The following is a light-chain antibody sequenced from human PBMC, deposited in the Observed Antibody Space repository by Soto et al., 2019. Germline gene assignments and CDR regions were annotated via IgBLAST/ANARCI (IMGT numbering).Light chain of an antibody. Sequence: QSVLTQSPSASGTPGQRVTISCYGSSSNIGSYPVYWYQQLPGTAPKLLINSDDQRPSGVPDRFSAYKSGTSASLAISGLRSEHEADYYCATWDASLSGHVFGAGTKVTVL. J-gene: IGLJ1*01. CDR2: SDD. CDR1: SSNIGSYP. CDR3: ATWDASLSGHV. V-gene: IGLV1-47*02.